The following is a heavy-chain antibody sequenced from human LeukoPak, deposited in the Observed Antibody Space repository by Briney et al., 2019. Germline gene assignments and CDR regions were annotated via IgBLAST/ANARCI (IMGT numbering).Heavy chain of an antibody. CDR2: ISYSGST. CDR3: ARHPSSGYYYYAMDV. CDR1: SGSIRSYY. Sequence: SETLSLTCTVSSGSIRSYYWSWIRQPPGKGLEWIGYISYSGSTNYNPSLYNPSLKTRVTISVDTPKNQFSLKLSSVTAADTAVYYCARHPSSGYYYYAMDVWGQGTTVTVSS. J-gene: IGHJ6*02. V-gene: IGHV4-59*08. D-gene: IGHD2-8*02.